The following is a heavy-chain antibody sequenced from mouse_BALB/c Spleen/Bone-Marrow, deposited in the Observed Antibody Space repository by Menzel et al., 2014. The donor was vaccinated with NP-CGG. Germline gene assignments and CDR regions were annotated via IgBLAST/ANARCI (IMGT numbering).Heavy chain of an antibody. CDR1: GFNIKDTY. Sequence: EVKLQESGAELVKPGASVKLSCTASGFNIKDTYMHWVKQRPEQGLEWIGRIGPANGNTKYDPKLQGKATITADTSSNTAYLQLSSLTSEDTAVYYCATMITDWYFDVWGAGTTVTVSS. CDR2: IGPANGNT. CDR3: ATMITDWYFDV. J-gene: IGHJ1*01. D-gene: IGHD2-4*01. V-gene: IGHV14-3*02.